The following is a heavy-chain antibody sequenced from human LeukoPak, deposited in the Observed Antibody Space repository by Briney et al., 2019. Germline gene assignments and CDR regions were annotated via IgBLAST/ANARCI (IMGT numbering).Heavy chain of an antibody. V-gene: IGHV3-23*01. D-gene: IGHD6-6*01. CDR3: AKGYRTSIAARVLHRTVLYYFDY. J-gene: IGHJ4*02. CDR1: GFTSSSYA. CDR2: ISGSGGST. Sequence: PGGSLRLSCAASGFTSSSYAMSWVRQAPGKGLEWVSAISGSGGSTYYADSVKGRFTISRDNSKNTLYLQMNSLRAEDTAVYYCAKGYRTSIAARVLHRTVLYYFDYWGQGTLVTVSS.